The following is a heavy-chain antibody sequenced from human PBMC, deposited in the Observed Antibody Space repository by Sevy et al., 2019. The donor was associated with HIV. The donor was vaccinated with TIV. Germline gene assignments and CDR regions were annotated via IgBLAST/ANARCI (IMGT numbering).Heavy chain of an antibody. D-gene: IGHD3-9*01. Sequence: GGSLRLSCRVSAISFTTSGMHWVRQAPGKGLEWVAVISYHGRDKFYAESVKGRSNISRDNSKNMVYLQIDSLRPEDTAVYYCAKDFTGYNGLDVWGQGTMVTVSS. J-gene: IGHJ6*02. CDR1: AISFTTSG. CDR3: AKDFTGYNGLDV. V-gene: IGHV3-30*18. CDR2: ISYHGRDK.